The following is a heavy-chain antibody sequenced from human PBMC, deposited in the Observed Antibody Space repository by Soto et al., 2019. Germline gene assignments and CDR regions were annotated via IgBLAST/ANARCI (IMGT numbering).Heavy chain of an antibody. V-gene: IGHV4-39*01. CDR2: IYYSGSA. CDR1: GGSINNSSFY. J-gene: IGHJ4*02. CDR3: ARRPLVRGIIPYYFDS. Sequence: QLQLQESGPGLVKPSETLSLTCTVSGGSINNSSFYWGWVRQPPGKRLEWIGSIYYSGSAYYNPSLKRRLTISVDTSKNQFALNLSSVTAADTAVYFCARRPLVRGIIPYYFDSWGQGTLATVSS. D-gene: IGHD3-10*01.